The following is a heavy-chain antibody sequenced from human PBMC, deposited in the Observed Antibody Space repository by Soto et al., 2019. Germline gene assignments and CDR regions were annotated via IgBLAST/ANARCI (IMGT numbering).Heavy chain of an antibody. V-gene: IGHV3-23*01. CDR3: AKRTGGWYFDL. D-gene: IGHD3-16*01. CDR2: ISGSGGST. CDR1: GFTFSSYA. Sequence: EVQLLESGGGLVQPGGSLRLSCAASGFTFSSYAMNWVRQAPGKGLEWVSVISGSGGSTYYADSVKGRFTISRDNSKYTGCLQMNSLRAEAAAVYYCAKRTGGWYFDLGGRGTLVTVSS. J-gene: IGHJ2*01.